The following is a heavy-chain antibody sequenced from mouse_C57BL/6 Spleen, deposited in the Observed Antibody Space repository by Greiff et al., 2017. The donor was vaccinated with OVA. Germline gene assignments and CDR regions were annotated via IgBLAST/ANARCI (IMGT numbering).Heavy chain of an antibody. Sequence: QVQLKESGAELVRPGASVTLSCKASGYTFTDYEMHWVKQTPVHGLEWIGAIDPETGGTAYNQKFKGKAILTADKSSSTAYMELRSLTSEDSAVYYCTRSLYGSSWFAYWGQGTLVTVSA. J-gene: IGHJ3*01. CDR2: IDPETGGT. CDR3: TRSLYGSSWFAY. V-gene: IGHV1-15*01. CDR1: GYTFTDYE. D-gene: IGHD1-1*01.